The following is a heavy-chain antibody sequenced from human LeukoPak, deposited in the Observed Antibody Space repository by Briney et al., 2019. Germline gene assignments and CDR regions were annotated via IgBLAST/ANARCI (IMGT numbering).Heavy chain of an antibody. J-gene: IGHJ4*02. CDR2: IYKTGST. Sequence: PSQTLSLTCTVSGDSITSGGYYWTWIRQRPGKGLEWIGYIYKTGSTYYNPSLKSRVTISVDTSKNQFSLKLSSVTAADTAVYYCARHEKLGQFDYWGQGTLVTVSS. D-gene: IGHD3-10*01. CDR3: ARHEKLGQFDY. V-gene: IGHV4-30-4*08. CDR1: GDSITSGGYY.